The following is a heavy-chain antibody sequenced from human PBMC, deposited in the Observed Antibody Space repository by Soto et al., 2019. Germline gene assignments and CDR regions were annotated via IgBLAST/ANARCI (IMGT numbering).Heavy chain of an antibody. CDR2: IYYSGST. Sequence: QVQLQESGPGLVKPSQTLSLTCTVSGGSISSGGYSWSWIRQHPGKGLEWIGYIYYSGSTYYSPSLKRRLTISVDTSKNQFSLKLSSVTAADTAVYYCARGIDYWGQGTLVTVSS. CDR1: GGSISSGGYS. V-gene: IGHV4-31*03. J-gene: IGHJ4*02. CDR3: ARGIDY.